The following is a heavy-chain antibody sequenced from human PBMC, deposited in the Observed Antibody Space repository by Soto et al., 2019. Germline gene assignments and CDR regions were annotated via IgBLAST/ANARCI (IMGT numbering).Heavy chain of an antibody. D-gene: IGHD3-3*01. CDR3: TRHAPYDGFDY. CDR2: MLYTGNT. CDR1: DASIINGGYY. J-gene: IGHJ4*02. Sequence: QVQLQESGPRLMKPSETLSLTCSVSDASIINGGYYWAWIRQSPGEGLEWIGSMLYTGNTFYKPSLRSRVTISADTSKNQFSLRLDSVTATDSAIYYCTRHAPYDGFDYWGQGTLLSVSS. V-gene: IGHV4-39*01.